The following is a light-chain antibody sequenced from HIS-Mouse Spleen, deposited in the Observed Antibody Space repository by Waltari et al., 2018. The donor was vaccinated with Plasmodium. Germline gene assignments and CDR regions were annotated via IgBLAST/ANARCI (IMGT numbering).Light chain of an antibody. CDR3: QQYYSYLLT. CDR2: AAS. Sequence: AIRMTQSPSSFSASTGDRVTITCRARHGISSYLAWYQQKPGKAPKLLIYAASTLQSGVPSRFSGSGSGTDFTLTISCLQSEDFATYYCQQYYSYLLTFGGGTKVEIK. V-gene: IGKV1-8*01. CDR1: HGISSY. J-gene: IGKJ4*01.